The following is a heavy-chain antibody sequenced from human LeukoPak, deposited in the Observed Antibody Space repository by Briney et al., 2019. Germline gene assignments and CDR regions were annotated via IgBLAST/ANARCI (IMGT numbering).Heavy chain of an antibody. CDR2: ISAGGSDT. Sequence: GGSLRLSCAASGFTFSNSAMTWVRQAPGKGLEWVSAISAGGSDTIYTDSVKDRSTISRDNSKNTLYLQMNSLRAEDTAVYYCAKGGNSAPPDYWGQGTLVTVSS. CDR3: AKGGNSAPPDY. J-gene: IGHJ4*02. CDR1: GFTFSNSA. V-gene: IGHV3-23*01. D-gene: IGHD1-7*01.